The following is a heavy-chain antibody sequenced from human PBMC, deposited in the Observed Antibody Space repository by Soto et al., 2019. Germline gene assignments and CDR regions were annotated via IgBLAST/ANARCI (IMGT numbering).Heavy chain of an antibody. CDR2: VNPNTGLT. V-gene: IGHV1-2*02. D-gene: IGHD3-9*01. CDR1: GYTFTALY. J-gene: IGHJ5*02. Sequence: ASVKVSCKASGYTFTALYMNWVRQAPGQGLEWMGWVNPNTGLTKYAQKFQGRVRMTRDTSINTAYMELSGLTSDDTTVYYCTTLRLDPWGQGTLVTVSS. CDR3: TTLRLDP.